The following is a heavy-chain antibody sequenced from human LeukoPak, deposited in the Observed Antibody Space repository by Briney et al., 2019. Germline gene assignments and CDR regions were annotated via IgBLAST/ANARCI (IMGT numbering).Heavy chain of an antibody. Sequence: PGGSLRLSCAASGFTFSSYGKHTVRQAPGKGLEWVAVISYDGSNKYYADSVKGRFTISRDNSKNTLYLQMNSLRAEDTAVYYCAKSMYYYESFGAFVIRRRGTMVTVSS. CDR1: GFTFSSYG. CDR2: ISYDGSNK. V-gene: IGHV3-30*18. J-gene: IGHJ3*02. D-gene: IGHD3-22*01. CDR3: AKSMYYYESFGAFVI.